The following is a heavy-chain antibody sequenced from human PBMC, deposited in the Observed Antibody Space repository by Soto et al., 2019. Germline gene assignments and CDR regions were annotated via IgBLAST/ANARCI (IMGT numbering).Heavy chain of an antibody. D-gene: IGHD3-9*01. Sequence: GASVKVSCKASGYTFTSYYIQWVRQAPGQGLEWMGIINPSGGSTNYAQKFQGRVTMTRDTSTSTVYMELSSLRSEDTAVYYCARGPRSGYDILTGYWRAYWGQGTLVTVSS. CDR3: ARGPRSGYDILTGYWRAY. V-gene: IGHV1-46*01. J-gene: IGHJ4*02. CDR1: GYTFTSYY. CDR2: INPSGGST.